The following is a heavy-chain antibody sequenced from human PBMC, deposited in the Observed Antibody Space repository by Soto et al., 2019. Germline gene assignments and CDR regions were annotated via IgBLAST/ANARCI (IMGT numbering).Heavy chain of an antibody. CDR2: IFRGGST. D-gene: IGHD2-2*02. CDR3: ARAILANPWFDP. J-gene: IGHJ5*02. CDR1: GASITSTNW. V-gene: IGHV4-4*02. Sequence: QVQLQESGPGLLRPSETLSLTCAVSGASITSTNWWSWVRQPPGKGLEWIGGIFRGGSTNYNRSLKSRVTISVDKSKNQFSLRLTSVTAADTAVYYCARAILANPWFDPWGQGTLVSVYS.